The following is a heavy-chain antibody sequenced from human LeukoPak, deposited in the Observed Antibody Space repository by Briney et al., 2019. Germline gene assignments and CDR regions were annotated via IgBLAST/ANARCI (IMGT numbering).Heavy chain of an antibody. Sequence: GGSLRLSCAASGFTFGSFEMNWVRQAPGKELEWLSYISSSGSNKYYADSLKGRFTISRDNAKNSLYLQMNSLTAEDTADYYCARDLGDYVGYDAFDIWGQGTRVTVSS. D-gene: IGHD4-17*01. CDR2: ISSSGSNK. V-gene: IGHV3-48*03. CDR3: ARDLGDYVGYDAFDI. J-gene: IGHJ3*02. CDR1: GFTFGSFE.